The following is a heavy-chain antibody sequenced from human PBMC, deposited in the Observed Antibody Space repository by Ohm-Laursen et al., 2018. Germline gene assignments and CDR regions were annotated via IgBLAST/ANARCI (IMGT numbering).Heavy chain of an antibody. Sequence: SLRLSCTASGFTFSSYAMTWVRQAPGTGLEGVSSITNSQRGHMTYYADSVKGRFTISRDNSENTVLLQMSWLRAEDTAVYYCAKEGEGIFDSSYFFDTWGQGALVTVSS. CDR1: GFTFSSYA. CDR3: AKEGEGIFDSSYFFDT. CDR2: ITNSQRGHMT. V-gene: IGHV3-23*01. J-gene: IGHJ4*02. D-gene: IGHD6-19*01.